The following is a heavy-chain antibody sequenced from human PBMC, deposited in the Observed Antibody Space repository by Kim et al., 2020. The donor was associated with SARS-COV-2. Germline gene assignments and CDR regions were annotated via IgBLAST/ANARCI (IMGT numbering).Heavy chain of an antibody. D-gene: IGHD3-10*01. J-gene: IGHJ4*02. CDR3: ARDVPRSNMVRGVDY. CDR1: GGSISSGDYY. Sequence: SETLSLTCTVSGGSISSGDYYWSWIRQPPGKGLEWIGYIYYSGSTYYNPSLKSRVTISVDTSKNQFSLKLSSVTAADTAVYYCARDVPRSNMVRGVDYWGQGTLVTVSS. CDR2: IYYSGST. V-gene: IGHV4-30-4*01.